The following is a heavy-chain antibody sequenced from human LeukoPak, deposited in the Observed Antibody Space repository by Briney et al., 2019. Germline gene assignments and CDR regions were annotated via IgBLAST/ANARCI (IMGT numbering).Heavy chain of an antibody. CDR3: ARDWVKSAGGTIAAAAIYY. J-gene: IGHJ4*02. CDR2: INHSGST. D-gene: IGHD6-13*01. V-gene: IGHV4-34*01. Sequence: SETLSLTCAVYGGSFSGYYWSWIRQPPGKGLEWIGEINHSGSTNYNPSLKSRVTISVDTSKNQFSLKLSSVTAADTAVYYCARDWVKSAGGTIAAAAIYYWGQGTLVTVSS. CDR1: GGSFSGYY.